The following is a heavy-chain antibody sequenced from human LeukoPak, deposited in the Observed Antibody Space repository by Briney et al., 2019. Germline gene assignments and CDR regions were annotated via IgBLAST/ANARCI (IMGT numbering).Heavy chain of an antibody. CDR1: GFTFSSYW. V-gene: IGHV3-7*03. D-gene: IGHD2-21*02. CDR2: IKQDGSEK. CDR3: ARLYCGGDCYSVSPY. J-gene: IGHJ4*02. Sequence: GGSLRLSCAASGFTFSSYWMSWVRQAPGKGLGWVANIKQDGSEKYYVDSVKGRFTISRDNAKNSLYLQMNSLRAEDTAVYYCARLYCGGDCYSVSPYWGQGTLVTVSS.